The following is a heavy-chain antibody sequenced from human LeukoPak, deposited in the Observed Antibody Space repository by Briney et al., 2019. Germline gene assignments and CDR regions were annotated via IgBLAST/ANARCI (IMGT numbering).Heavy chain of an antibody. CDR1: GFTFSRYA. V-gene: IGHV3-30-3*01. CDR2: ILYDGSNK. CDR3: ANTRYYYDSSGYNTEYYFDY. J-gene: IGHJ4*02. Sequence: GRSLRLSCAASGFTFSRYAMHWVRQAPGKGLECVAVILYDGSNKYYADSVKGRFTISRDNSKNTVYLQMNSLRAEDTAVYYCANTRYYYDSSGYNTEYYFDYWGQGTLVTVSS. D-gene: IGHD3-22*01.